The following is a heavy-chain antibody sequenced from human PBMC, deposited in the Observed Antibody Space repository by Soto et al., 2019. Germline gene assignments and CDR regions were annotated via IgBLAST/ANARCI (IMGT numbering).Heavy chain of an antibody. J-gene: IGHJ4*02. Sequence: EVQLVESGGGLVKPGGSLRLSCAASGFTFSSYSMNWVRQAPGKGLEWVSSISSSSSYIYYADSVKGRFTISRDNAKNSLYLQMNSLRAEDTAVYYCARGKHGYDSSGYSEEAPFDYWGQGTLATVSS. CDR2: ISSSSSYI. CDR3: ARGKHGYDSSGYSEEAPFDY. D-gene: IGHD3-22*01. V-gene: IGHV3-21*01. CDR1: GFTFSSYS.